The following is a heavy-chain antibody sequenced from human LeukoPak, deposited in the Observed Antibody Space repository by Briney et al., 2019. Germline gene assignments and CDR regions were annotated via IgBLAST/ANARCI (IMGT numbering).Heavy chain of an antibody. Sequence: PSETLSLTCAVSGGSISSSTNWWSWVRQPPGKGLEWIGEIYHSGGTNYNPSLKSRITISVDKSQNQFSLKVNSLTAADTAVYYCARENTYYYDSSGYEYWGQGTLVTVSS. J-gene: IGHJ4*02. CDR1: GGSISSSTNW. D-gene: IGHD3-22*01. V-gene: IGHV4-4*02. CDR2: IYHSGGT. CDR3: ARENTYYYDSSGYEY.